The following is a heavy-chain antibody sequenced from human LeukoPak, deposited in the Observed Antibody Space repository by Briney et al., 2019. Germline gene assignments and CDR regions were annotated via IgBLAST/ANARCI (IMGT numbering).Heavy chain of an antibody. Sequence: GGSLRLSCAASGFTFSSYGMSWVRQAPGKGLEWVSAISGSGGSTYYADSVKGRFTISRDNSKNTLYLQMNSLRAEDTAVYYCAKEGYYDSSGYYNDAFDIWGQGTMVTVSS. V-gene: IGHV3-23*01. CDR2: ISGSGGST. CDR3: AKEGYYDSSGYYNDAFDI. D-gene: IGHD3-22*01. CDR1: GFTFSSYG. J-gene: IGHJ3*02.